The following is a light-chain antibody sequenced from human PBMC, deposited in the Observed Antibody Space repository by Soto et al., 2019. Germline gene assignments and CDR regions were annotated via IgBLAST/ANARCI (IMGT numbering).Light chain of an antibody. CDR2: LGS. Sequence: DIVMTQSPLSLPVTPGEPASISCRSSQSLLHSNGYNYLDWYLQKPGQSPQLLIYLGSNRASGVPDRFSGSGSGTEFTLEISRVEAEDVGVYYCMQALQTPRTFGLWTKVEIK. V-gene: IGKV2-28*01. J-gene: IGKJ1*01. CDR3: MQALQTPRT. CDR1: QSLLHSNGYNY.